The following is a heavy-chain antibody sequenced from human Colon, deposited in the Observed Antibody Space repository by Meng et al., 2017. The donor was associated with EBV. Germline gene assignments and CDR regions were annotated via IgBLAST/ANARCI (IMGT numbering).Heavy chain of an antibody. CDR2: IYYTGST. J-gene: IGHJ4*02. CDR3: ARDGPLL. CDR1: GDSISGSGDY. V-gene: IGHV4-39*07. Sequence: HLLLQESGPGLVRPSETLLLTCSVSGDSISGSGDYWGWVRQPPGKGLEWIGNIYYTGSTYYNPSLKSRVTISVDTSKNQFSLKVTSMTAADTAVYYCARDGPLLWGPGTLVTVSS.